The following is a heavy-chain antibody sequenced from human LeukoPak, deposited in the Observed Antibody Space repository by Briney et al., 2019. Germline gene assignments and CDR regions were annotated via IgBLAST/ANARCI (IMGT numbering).Heavy chain of an antibody. V-gene: IGHV3-23*01. D-gene: IGHD2-2*01. CDR3: AKGPDADIVVVHWFDP. J-gene: IGHJ5*02. CDR2: ISGSGGST. Sequence: PGGSLRLSCAASGFTFSSYAMSWVRQAPGKGLEWVSAISGSGGSTYYADSVKGRFTISRDNSKNTLYLQMNSLRAEDTAVYYCAKGPDADIVVVHWFDPWGQGTLVTVSS. CDR1: GFTFSSYA.